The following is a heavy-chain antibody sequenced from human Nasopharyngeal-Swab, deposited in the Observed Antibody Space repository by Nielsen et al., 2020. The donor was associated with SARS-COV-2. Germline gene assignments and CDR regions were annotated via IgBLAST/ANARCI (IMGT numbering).Heavy chain of an antibody. CDR3: ARDDVYCSSTSCYRAPLNY. CDR2: IYCSGST. V-gene: IGHV4-30-4*01. Sequence: PGKGLEWIGYIYCSGSTYYNPSLKSRVTISVDTSKNQFSLKLSSVTAADTAVYYCARDDVYCSSTSCYRAPLNYWGQGTLVTVSS. D-gene: IGHD2-2*01. J-gene: IGHJ4*02.